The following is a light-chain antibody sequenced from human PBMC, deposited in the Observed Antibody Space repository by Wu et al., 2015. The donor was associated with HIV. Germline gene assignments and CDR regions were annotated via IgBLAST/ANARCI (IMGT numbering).Light chain of an antibody. CDR1: QGIRSW. CDR2: STS. Sequence: DIQMTQSPSSVSASVGDRVTITCRASQGIRSWLAWYQQKPGKAPQLLIYSTSTLLNGVPSRFSGSGSGTDFTLTISSLQPEDFATYYCQQANSFPLTFGGGTKVEI. CDR3: QQANSFPLT. J-gene: IGKJ4*01. V-gene: IGKV1-12*01.